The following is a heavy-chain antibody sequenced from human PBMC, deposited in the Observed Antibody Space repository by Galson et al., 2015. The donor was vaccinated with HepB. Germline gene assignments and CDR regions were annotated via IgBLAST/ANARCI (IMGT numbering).Heavy chain of an antibody. V-gene: IGHV3-30-3*01. CDR3: ARDGLLLQYYFDY. Sequence: SLRLSCAASGFTFSSYAMHWVRQAPGKGLEWVAVISYDGSNKYYADSVKGRFTISRDNSKNTLYLQMNSLRAEDTAVYYCARDGLLLQYYFDYWGQGTLVTVSS. D-gene: IGHD3-22*01. CDR2: ISYDGSNK. J-gene: IGHJ4*02. CDR1: GFTFSSYA.